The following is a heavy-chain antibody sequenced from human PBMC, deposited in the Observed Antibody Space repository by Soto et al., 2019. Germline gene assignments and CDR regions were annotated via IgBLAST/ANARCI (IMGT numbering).Heavy chain of an antibody. CDR3: ARTHWQPDYLEGFDF. CDR2: IRAYNGDT. J-gene: IGHJ4*02. Sequence: SXKVSFKSAGYPXSSHGRRSVRWAPGRGLEWMGWIRAYNGDTKYAQRVQDRVSMTTDTSTANAYIELRSTRFEDTPIYFCARTHWQPDYLEGFDFWGQGTPATVSS. D-gene: IGHD1-1*01. CDR1: GYPXSSHG. V-gene: IGHV1-18*04.